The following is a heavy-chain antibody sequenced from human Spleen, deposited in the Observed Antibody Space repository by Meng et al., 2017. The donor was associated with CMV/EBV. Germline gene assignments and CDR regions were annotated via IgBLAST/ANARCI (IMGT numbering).Heavy chain of an antibody. Sequence: GESLKISCAASDFIFSTFSMNWVRQAPGKGLEWVSYISSSGSTIYYADSVKGRFTISRDNAKNSLYLQMNSLRAEDTAVYYCARGMPGFDYWGQGTLVTVSS. CDR1: DFIFSTFS. CDR2: ISSSGSTI. V-gene: IGHV3-48*04. J-gene: IGHJ4*02. CDR3: ARGMPGFDY. D-gene: IGHD2-2*01.